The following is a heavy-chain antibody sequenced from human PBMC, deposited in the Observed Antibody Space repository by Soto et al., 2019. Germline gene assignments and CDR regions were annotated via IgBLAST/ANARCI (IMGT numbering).Heavy chain of an antibody. J-gene: IGHJ5*02. CDR3: SRPYSSSRYFDP. D-gene: IGHD6-13*01. CDR2: INQDGSEK. V-gene: IGHV3-7*01. Sequence: GGSLRLCCVASGFTFSKSWMNWVRQAPGKGLQWVANINQDGSEKSYVDSVKGRFTISRDNARNSLFLQMDSLGVDDTAVYFCSRPYSSSRYFDPWGQGTLVTVSS. CDR1: GFTFSKSW.